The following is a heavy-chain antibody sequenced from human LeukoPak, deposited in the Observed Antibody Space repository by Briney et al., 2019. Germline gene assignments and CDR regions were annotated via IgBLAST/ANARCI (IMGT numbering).Heavy chain of an antibody. CDR1: GCSFTSYW. V-gene: IGHV5-10-1*01. CDR2: IDPSDSYT. D-gene: IGHD5-18*01. Sequence: GGSLKISCKGSGCSFTSYWIRWVRQMPGKGLEGMGRIDPSDSYTNYSPSFEGHVTISADKYSSNASLQWSSLKASDTAMYYCAREGGYSYGLAHDYWGQGTLVTVSS. CDR3: AREGGYSYGLAHDY. J-gene: IGHJ4*02.